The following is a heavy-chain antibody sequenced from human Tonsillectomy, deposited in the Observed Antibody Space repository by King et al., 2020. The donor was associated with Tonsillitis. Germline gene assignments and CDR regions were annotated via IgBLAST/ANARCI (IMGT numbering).Heavy chain of an antibody. D-gene: IGHD3-22*01. J-gene: IGHJ1*01. V-gene: IGHV3-43*01. CDR2: ISWDGGRT. Sequence: QLVQSGGVVVQPGGSLRLSCSASGFTFDDYIMHWVRQTPGKGLEWVSLISWDGGRTNYADSVKGRFTISRDNIKNSLYLQIHSLRTEDTALYYCAKDDSSGYYGDWPESIQHWGQGTLVTVSS. CDR1: GFTFDDYI. CDR3: AKDDSSGYYGDWPESIQH.